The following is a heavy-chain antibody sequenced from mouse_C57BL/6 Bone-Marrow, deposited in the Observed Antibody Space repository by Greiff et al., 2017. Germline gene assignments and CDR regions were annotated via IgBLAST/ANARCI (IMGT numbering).Heavy chain of an antibody. J-gene: IGHJ4*01. Sequence: QVQLQQSGAELARPGASVKLSCKASGYTFTSYGISWVKQRTGQGLEWIGEIYPRNGNTYYNEKFKGKATLTADKSSSTAYMELRSLTSEDSAVYFCARHFPSDLAMDYWGQGTSVTVSS. D-gene: IGHD6-1*01. CDR1: GYTFTSYG. V-gene: IGHV1-81*01. CDR2: IYPRNGNT. CDR3: ARHFPSDLAMDY.